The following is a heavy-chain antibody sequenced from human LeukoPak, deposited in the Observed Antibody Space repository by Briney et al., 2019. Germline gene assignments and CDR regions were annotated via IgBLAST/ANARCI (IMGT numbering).Heavy chain of an antibody. CDR1: GITLSKST. CDR3: VTLYEIHSDY. J-gene: IGHJ4*02. CDR2: ISGSDT. D-gene: IGHD2/OR15-2a*01. Sequence: PGGSLRLSCSASGITLSKSTLSWVRLAPGKGLEWVSGISGSDTFYADFVKGRFTISRDNSKNTAYMQLNSLSVADTAIYYCVTLYEIHSDYWGQGTLVTVSS. V-gene: IGHV3-23*01.